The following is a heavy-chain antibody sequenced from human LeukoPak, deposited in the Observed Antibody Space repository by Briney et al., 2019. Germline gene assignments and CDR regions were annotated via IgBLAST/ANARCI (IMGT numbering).Heavy chain of an antibody. CDR1: GDTFSSYA. CDR2: IIPIFGIA. V-gene: IGHV1-69*04. CDR3: ASHIVVVPAVLYYYYGMDV. Sequence: ASVKVSCKASGDTFSSYAISWVRQAPGQGLEWMGRIIPIFGIANYAQKFQGRVTITADKSTSTAYMELSSLRSEDTAVYYCASHIVVVPAVLYYYYGMDVWGQGTTVTVSS. D-gene: IGHD2-2*01. J-gene: IGHJ6*02.